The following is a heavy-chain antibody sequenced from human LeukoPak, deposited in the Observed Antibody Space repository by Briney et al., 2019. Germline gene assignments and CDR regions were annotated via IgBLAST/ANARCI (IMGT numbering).Heavy chain of an antibody. J-gene: IGHJ5*02. V-gene: IGHV3-23*01. D-gene: IGHD2-15*01. Sequence: PGGSLRLSCAASGFTFSSYSMNWVRQAPGKGLEWVSAISGSGGSTYYADSVKGRFTISRDNSKNTLYLQMNSLRAEDTAVYYCAKGIVVVVAATGWFDPWGQGTLVTVSS. CDR3: AKGIVVVVAATGWFDP. CDR1: GFTFSSYS. CDR2: ISGSGGST.